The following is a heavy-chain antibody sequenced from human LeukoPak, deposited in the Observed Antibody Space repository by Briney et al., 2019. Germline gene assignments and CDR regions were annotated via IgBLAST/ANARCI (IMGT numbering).Heavy chain of an antibody. D-gene: IGHD3-16*01. CDR2: INHSGST. V-gene: IGHV4-39*07. CDR3: ASLGGDYEGGFDY. Sequence: SETLSLTCTVSGGSISSGGYYWSWIRQPPGKGLEWIGEINHSGSTNYNPSLKGRVTISVDTSKNQFSLKLSSVTAADTAVYYCASLGGDYEGGFDYWGQGTLVTVSS. CDR1: GGSISSGGYY. J-gene: IGHJ4*02.